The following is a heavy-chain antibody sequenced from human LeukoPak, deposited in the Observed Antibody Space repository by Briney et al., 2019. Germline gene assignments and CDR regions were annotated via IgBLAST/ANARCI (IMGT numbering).Heavy chain of an antibody. CDR2: IYYSGST. CDR3: ARKNDFDI. V-gene: IGHV4-59*11. Sequence: PSETLSLTCTVSGGSISSHYWSWIRQPPGKGLEWIGCIYYSGSTYYNPSLKSRVTISVDMSKNQFSLRLTSVTAADTAVYYCARKNDFDIWGQGTLVTVSS. CDR1: GGSISSHY. D-gene: IGHD2/OR15-2a*01. J-gene: IGHJ3*02.